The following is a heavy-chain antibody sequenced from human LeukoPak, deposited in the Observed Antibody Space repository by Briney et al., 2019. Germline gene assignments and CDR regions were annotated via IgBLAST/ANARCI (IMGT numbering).Heavy chain of an antibody. CDR2: MNPNSGNT. CDR1: GYTFTSYD. J-gene: IGHJ6*04. D-gene: IGHD3-3*01. CDR3: ARSHVLRFLEWLPGHYYXYGMDV. Sequence: ASVKVSCKASGYTFTSYDINWVRQATGQGLEWMGWMNPNSGNTGYAQKFQGRVTMTRNTSISTAYMELSSLRSEDTAVYYCARSHVLRFLEWLPGHYYXYGMDVWGXGTTVXVSS. V-gene: IGHV1-8*01.